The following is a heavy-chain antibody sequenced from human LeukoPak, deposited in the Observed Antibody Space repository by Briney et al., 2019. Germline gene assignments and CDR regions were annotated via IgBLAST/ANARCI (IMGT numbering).Heavy chain of an antibody. J-gene: IGHJ4*02. CDR1: GFTFSSYG. V-gene: IGHV3-30*02. D-gene: IGHD2-2*01. Sequence: GGSLRLSCAASGFTFSSYGMHWVRQAPGKGLEWVAFIRYDGSNKYYADSVKGRFTISRDNSKNTLYLQMNSLRAEDTAVYYCAKGPRYCSSTSCYADYWGQGTLVTVSS. CDR3: AKGPRYCSSTSCYADY. CDR2: IRYDGSNK.